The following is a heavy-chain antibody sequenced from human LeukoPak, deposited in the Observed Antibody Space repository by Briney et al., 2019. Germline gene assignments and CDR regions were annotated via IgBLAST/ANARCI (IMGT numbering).Heavy chain of an antibody. V-gene: IGHV1-24*01. D-gene: IGHD6-13*01. CDR2: FDPEDGET. CDR3: ARDRTDYSSSWDALAV. J-gene: IGHJ3*01. Sequence: ASVKVSCKVSGYTLTELSMHWVRQAPGKGLEWMGGFDPEDGETIYAQKFQGRVTMTEDTSTDTAYMELSSLRSDDTAVFYCARDRTDYSSSWDALAVWGQGTVVTVSS. CDR1: GYTLTELS.